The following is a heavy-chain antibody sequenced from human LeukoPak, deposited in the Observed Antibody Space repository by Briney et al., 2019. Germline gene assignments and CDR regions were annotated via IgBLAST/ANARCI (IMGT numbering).Heavy chain of an antibody. CDR3: ARSITMIVVVNLYYFDY. Sequence: PGGSLRVSCAASGFTFSSYAMSWVRQAPGKGLEWVSAISGSGGSTYYADSVKGRFTISRDNPKNTLYLQMNSLRAEDTAAYYCARSITMIVVVNLYYFDYWGQGTLVTVSS. V-gene: IGHV3-23*01. D-gene: IGHD3-22*01. CDR1: GFTFSSYA. J-gene: IGHJ4*02. CDR2: ISGSGGST.